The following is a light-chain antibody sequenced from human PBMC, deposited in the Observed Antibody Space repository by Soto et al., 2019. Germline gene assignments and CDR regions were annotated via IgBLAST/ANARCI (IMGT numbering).Light chain of an antibody. V-gene: IGLV2-14*03. CDR1: SSDVGGYNY. Sequence: QSALTQPASVSGSPGQSITISCTGTSSDVGGYNYVSWYQRHPGKGPKLMIYEVSNRPSGVSNRFSGPKSGNTATLTISGLQAEDEADYYCSSYTSTTTRVFGTGTKVTVL. CDR2: EVS. CDR3: SSYTSTTTRV. J-gene: IGLJ1*01.